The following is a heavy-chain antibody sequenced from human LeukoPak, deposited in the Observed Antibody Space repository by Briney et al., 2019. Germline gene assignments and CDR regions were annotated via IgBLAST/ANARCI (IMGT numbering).Heavy chain of an antibody. Sequence: ASVKVSCKASGYTFTGYYMHWVRQAPGQGLEWMGWINPNSGGTNYAQKFQGRVTMTRDTSISTAYMELSRLRSDDTAVYCCARELRDSSGYYLSYWGQGTLVTVSS. J-gene: IGHJ4*02. CDR3: ARELRDSSGYYLSY. CDR2: INPNSGGT. CDR1: GYTFTGYY. D-gene: IGHD3-22*01. V-gene: IGHV1-2*02.